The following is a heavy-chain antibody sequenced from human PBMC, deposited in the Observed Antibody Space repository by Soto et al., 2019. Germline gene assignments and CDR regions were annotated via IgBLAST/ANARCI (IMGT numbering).Heavy chain of an antibody. Sequence: SETLSLTCTVSGVSIRSYYCSWIRQPPGKGLEWXGYXXYXGXXXYXXSLKSRVTISIDTSKNQFSLKLSSVTAADTAVYYCARDLISIGYIDYWGQGTLVTVSS. J-gene: IGHJ4*02. CDR3: ARDLISIGYIDY. D-gene: IGHD3-22*01. CDR1: GVSIRSYY. V-gene: IGHV4-59*01. CDR2: XXYXGXX.